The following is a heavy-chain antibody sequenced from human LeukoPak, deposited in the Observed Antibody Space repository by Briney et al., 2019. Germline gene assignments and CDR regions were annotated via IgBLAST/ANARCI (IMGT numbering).Heavy chain of an antibody. CDR1: GYTFTSYG. J-gene: IGHJ4*02. CDR3: ARKKYCPGGICYHSHIDY. D-gene: IGHD2-8*02. CDR2: MSAYNGNT. Sequence: ASVRVSFKTSGYTFTSYGISWVRQAPGQGLEWMGWMSAYNGNTSYAQKFQGRVTMTRDTSTTTAYMELRSLRSDDTAVYYCARKKYCPGGICYHSHIDYWGQGTLVAVSS. V-gene: IGHV1-18*01.